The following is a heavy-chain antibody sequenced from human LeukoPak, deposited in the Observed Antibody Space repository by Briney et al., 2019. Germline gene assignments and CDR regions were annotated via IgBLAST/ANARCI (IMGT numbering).Heavy chain of an antibody. CDR1: GYSFTSYW. D-gene: IGHD2-2*01. CDR2: IYPGDSDA. Sequence: GESLKISCKGSGYSFTSYWIGWVRQMPGKGLEWMGIIYPGDSDATYSPSFQGQVTISADKSISTAYLQWSSLKASDTAIYYCARARVPAAPNWFDPWGQGTLVTVSS. V-gene: IGHV5-51*01. CDR3: ARARVPAAPNWFDP. J-gene: IGHJ5*02.